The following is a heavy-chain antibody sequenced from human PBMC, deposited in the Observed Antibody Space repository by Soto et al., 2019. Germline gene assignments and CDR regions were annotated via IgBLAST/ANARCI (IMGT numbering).Heavy chain of an antibody. CDR3: ARLRASSWYLGGYLDY. J-gene: IGHJ4*02. Sequence: GGSLRLSCAASGFTFSDYYMTWVRQAPGKGLEWVSYIVIGSDYTNYADSVKGRFTISRDNAKNSLYLEMNSLRVEDTAVYYCARLRASSWYLGGYLDYWGQGTLVTVSS. CDR1: GFTFSDYY. D-gene: IGHD6-13*01. CDR2: IVIGSDYT. V-gene: IGHV3-11*06.